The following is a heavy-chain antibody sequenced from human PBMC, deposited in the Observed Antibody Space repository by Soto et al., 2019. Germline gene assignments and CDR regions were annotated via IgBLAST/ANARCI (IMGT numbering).Heavy chain of an antibody. D-gene: IGHD3-10*02. CDR2: MSYDGSDT. V-gene: IGHV3-30*02. CDR1: GFICSNNG. J-gene: IGHJ4*02. CDR3: TIVRVADSALDH. Sequence: GGSLRLSCVGSGFICSNNGMRWVRQTPGKGLEWVAFMSYDGSDTFYADSVKGRFTISRDNSKNTLFLHMSNLRAEDTAMYYCTIVRVADSALDHWGQGTLVTVSS.